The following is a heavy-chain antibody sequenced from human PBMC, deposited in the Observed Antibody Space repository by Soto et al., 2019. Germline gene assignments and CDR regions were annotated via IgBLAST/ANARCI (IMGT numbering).Heavy chain of an antibody. V-gene: IGHV3-33*01. Sequence: GGSLRLSCAASGFTFSSYGMHWVRQAPGKGLEWVAVIWYDGSNKYYADSVKGRFTISRDNSKNTLYLQMNSLRAEDTAVYYYSPASGVGPTKNLSAPWGHRTLVTVSS. CDR3: SPASGVGPTKNLSAP. CDR1: GFTFSSYG. J-gene: IGHJ5*02. D-gene: IGHD2-15*01. CDR2: IWYDGSNK.